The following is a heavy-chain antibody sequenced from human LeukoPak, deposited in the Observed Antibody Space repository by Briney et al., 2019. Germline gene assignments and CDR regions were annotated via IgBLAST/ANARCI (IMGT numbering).Heavy chain of an antibody. V-gene: IGHV4-31*03. CDR1: GGSISSGGYY. CDR3: TRLYSSGWYYGN. J-gene: IGHJ4*02. Sequence: PSETQSLTCTVSGGSISSGGYYWSWIRQHPGKGLEWIGYIYYSGSAYYNPSLKSRVTISGDTSKNQFSLQLSSVTAADTAVYYCTRLYSSGWYYGNWGQGTLVTVSS. D-gene: IGHD6-19*01. CDR2: IYYSGSA.